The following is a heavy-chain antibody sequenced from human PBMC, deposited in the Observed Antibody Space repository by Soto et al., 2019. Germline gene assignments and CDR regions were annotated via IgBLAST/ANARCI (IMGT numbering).Heavy chain of an antibody. CDR3: ARWEHERGKMDV. CDR1: GDSVSSSSAA. CDR2: TYYRSKWYN. V-gene: IGHV6-1*01. Sequence: QVQLQQSGSVLVKPSQTLSLTCSISGDSVSSSSAAWTWIRQSPSRVLEWLGRTYYRSKWYNQYAVSVKSRISSNPGTSNNQFCLQLHSVYPEDTAVYYCARWEHERGKMDVWGRGTTVTVSS. D-gene: IGHD1-26*01. J-gene: IGHJ6*02.